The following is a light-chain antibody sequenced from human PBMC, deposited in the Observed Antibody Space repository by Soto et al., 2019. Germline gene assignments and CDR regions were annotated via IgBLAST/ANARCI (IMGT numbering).Light chain of an antibody. CDR1: QSVKSIH. CDR3: QHYGSSPIT. CDR2: GAS. J-gene: IGKJ5*01. Sequence: VLTQSPGTLSLSPGERATLSCRASQSVKSIHLAWYQQKPGQPPSLLIYGASSRATGIPDRFSGSGSGTHFSLPISRLEPEDSAVYWCQHYGSSPITFGQGTRLE. V-gene: IGKV3-20*01.